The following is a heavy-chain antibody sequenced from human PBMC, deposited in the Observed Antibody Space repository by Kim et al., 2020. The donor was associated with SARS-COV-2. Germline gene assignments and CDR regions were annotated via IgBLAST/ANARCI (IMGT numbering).Heavy chain of an antibody. CDR1: GGSISSNTYY. V-gene: IGHV4-39*07. Sequence: SETLSLTCTVSGGSISSNTYYWGWIRQPPGKGLECIGSFSYTGSTYYNPSLKSRVTISVDTSKNQFSLKLSSVTAADTAVYYCARVVTTGMVRGALWNY. CDR3: ARVVTTGMVRGALWNY. J-gene: IGHJ4*01. CDR2: FSYTGST. D-gene: IGHD3-10*01.